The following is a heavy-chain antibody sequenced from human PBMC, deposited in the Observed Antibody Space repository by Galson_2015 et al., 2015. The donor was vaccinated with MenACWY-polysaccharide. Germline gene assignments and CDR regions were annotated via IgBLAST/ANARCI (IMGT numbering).Heavy chain of an antibody. J-gene: IGHJ4*02. Sequence: SVKVSCKASGYTFTGYYMHWVRQAPGQGLEWMGWINPNSGGTNYAQKLQGRVTMTRDTSISTAYMELSRLRSDDTAVYYCARDLRSVGATVENFDYWGQGTLVTVSS. V-gene: IGHV1-2*02. D-gene: IGHD1-26*01. CDR2: INPNSGGT. CDR1: GYTFTGYY. CDR3: ARDLRSVGATVENFDY.